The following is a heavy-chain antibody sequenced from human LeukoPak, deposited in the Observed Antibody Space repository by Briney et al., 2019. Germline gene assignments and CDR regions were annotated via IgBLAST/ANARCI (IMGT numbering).Heavy chain of an antibody. J-gene: IGHJ4*02. CDR1: GFTFSSYS. Sequence: GGSLRLSCAASGFTFSSYSMNWVRQAPGKGLEWVSSISSSSSYIYCADSVKGRFTISRDNAKNSLYLQMNSLRAEDTAVYYCARVDTATFDYWGREPWSPSPQ. D-gene: IGHD5-18*01. V-gene: IGHV3-21*01. CDR2: ISSSSSYI. CDR3: ARVDTATFDY.